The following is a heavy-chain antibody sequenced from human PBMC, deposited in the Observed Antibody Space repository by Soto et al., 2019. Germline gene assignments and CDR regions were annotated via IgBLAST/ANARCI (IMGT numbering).Heavy chain of an antibody. V-gene: IGHV1-2*02. D-gene: IGHD6-19*01. CDR2: VSPKTGET. Sequence: QVQLVQSGSEVKKPGASVTVSCKASGYPFTGYYIHWVRQAPGQGPEWMGWVSPKTGETNYVQKFQGRVTMTPETSTSTAYLELTRLRSDDTSVYYCARRPMWLQVAQDYGMDVWGHGTTVTVS. J-gene: IGHJ6*02. CDR3: ARRPMWLQVAQDYGMDV. CDR1: GYPFTGYY.